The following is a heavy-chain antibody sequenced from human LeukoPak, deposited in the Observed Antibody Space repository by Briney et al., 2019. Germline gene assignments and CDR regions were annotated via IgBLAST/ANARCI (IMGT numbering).Heavy chain of an antibody. J-gene: IGHJ1*01. CDR3: AKSLSGRMITFGGVIVIAVYFQH. CDR2: INGSGGST. Sequence: GGSLTLSCAASGFTFDDYAMHWVRQAAGKGLEWVAAINGSGGSTYYADSVNGRFTIPRDNSKNPLYLQMNSLRAEDTAVYYCAKSLSGRMITFGGVIVIAVYFQHWGQGTLVTVSS. V-gene: IGHV3-23*01. CDR1: GFTFDDYA. D-gene: IGHD3-16*02.